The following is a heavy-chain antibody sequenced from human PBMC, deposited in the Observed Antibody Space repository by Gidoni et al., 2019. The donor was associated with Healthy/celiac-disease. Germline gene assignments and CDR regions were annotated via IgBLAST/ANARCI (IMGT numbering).Heavy chain of an antibody. CDR1: GGSISNRHW. CDR2: IYHSGST. Sequence: QLQLQASGAGLMQPSGTLSLTCAVSGGSISNRHWWSRVRQPPGQGLEWMGEIYHSGSTNYNPSPKSRVTISVDKSKNQFSLKLSSVTAADTAVYDCARERPGDLAYCGGDCYTFDYWGQGTLVTVSS. J-gene: IGHJ4*02. V-gene: IGHV4-4*02. D-gene: IGHD2-21*01. CDR3: ARERPGDLAYCGGDCYTFDY.